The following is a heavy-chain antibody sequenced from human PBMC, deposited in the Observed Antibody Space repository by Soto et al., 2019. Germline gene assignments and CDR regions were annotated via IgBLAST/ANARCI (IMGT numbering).Heavy chain of an antibody. CDR1: GFTFRNYA. V-gene: IGHV3-9*01. J-gene: IGHJ3*02. CDR2: ISWHSGTI. CDR3: TRHLRARGIVHDVFDI. Sequence: VQLVESGGGLVQPGRSLRLSCAASGFTFRNYAMHWVRRAPGKGLEWVSGISWHSGTIGYADSVRGRFTISRDNAKNSLYLQMNSLRAEDTAVYYCTRHLRARGIVHDVFDIWGQGTMVTVSS. D-gene: IGHD2-8*01.